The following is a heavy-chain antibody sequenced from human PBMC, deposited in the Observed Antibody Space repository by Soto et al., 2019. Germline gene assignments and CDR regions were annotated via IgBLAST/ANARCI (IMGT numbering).Heavy chain of an antibody. CDR2: ISGSGGST. V-gene: IGHV3-23*01. CDR3: AKDNLPRYVVLDNPNADHYFDY. J-gene: IGHJ4*02. Sequence: PGGSLRLSCAASGFTFSSYAMSWVRQAPGKGLEWVSAISGSGGSTYYADSVKGRFTISRDNSKNTLYLQMNSLRAEDTAVYYCAKDNLPRYVVLDNPNADHYFDYWGQGTLVTVSS. D-gene: IGHD2-2*01. CDR1: GFTFSSYA.